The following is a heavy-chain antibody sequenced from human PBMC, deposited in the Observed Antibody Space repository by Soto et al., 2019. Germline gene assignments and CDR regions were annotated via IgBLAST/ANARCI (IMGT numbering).Heavy chain of an antibody. CDR3: ASPITIFGVVFV. V-gene: IGHV5-51*01. CDR1: GYRFSSYW. CDR2: IHPGDPDI. J-gene: IGHJ4*02. Sequence: PGESLKISCKGSGYRFSSYWVGWVRQKAGEGLEWMGMIHPGDPDIMYSSSFQGQVTISADRSISTAYLQWSSLKASDTAMYYCASPITIFGVVFVWGQGTLVTVSS. D-gene: IGHD3-3*01.